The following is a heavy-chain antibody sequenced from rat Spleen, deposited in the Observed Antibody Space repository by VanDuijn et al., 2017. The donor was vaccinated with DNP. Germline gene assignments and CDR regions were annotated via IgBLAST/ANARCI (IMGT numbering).Heavy chain of an antibody. V-gene: IGHV4-2*01. CDR2: INKDSRTI. CDR1: GFNFNNYW. Sequence: EVKLVESGGGLVQPGRSLQLSCAASGFNFNNYWMGWVRQAPGKGLEWIGEINKDSRTIKYAPSLKDKFTISRDNAQNTLYLQTSKLGSEDTAIYYCVREDKGVDAWGQGVMVTVSS. D-gene: IGHD2-2*01. J-gene: IGHJ2*01. CDR3: VREDKGVDA.